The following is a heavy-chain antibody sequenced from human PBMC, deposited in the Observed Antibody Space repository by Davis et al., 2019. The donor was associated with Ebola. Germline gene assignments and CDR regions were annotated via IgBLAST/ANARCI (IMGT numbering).Heavy chain of an antibody. J-gene: IGHJ5*01. V-gene: IGHV3-7*03. CDR2: VKVDGSEK. Sequence: SLNISCAASGFTFSDYWMSWVRQAPGKGPYLVANVKVDGSEKYYVDSVRGRFTISRDNAKNSLYLQMNSLRAEDTAVYYCARDSGWSGVVSCGQGTLVTVSS. CDR1: GFTFSDYW. CDR3: ARDSGWSGVVS. D-gene: IGHD6-19*01.